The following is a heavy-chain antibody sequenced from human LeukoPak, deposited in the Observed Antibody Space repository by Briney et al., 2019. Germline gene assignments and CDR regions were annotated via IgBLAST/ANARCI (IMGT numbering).Heavy chain of an antibody. CDR2: INHSGST. D-gene: IGHD3-10*01. J-gene: IGHJ5*02. Sequence: LETLSLTCAVSGYSISSGYYGSWIRQPPGKGLEWIGEINHSGSTNYNPSLKSRVTISVDTSKNQFSLKLSSVTAADTAVYYCARDLVRGVRPGGWFDPWGQGTLVTVSS. V-gene: IGHV4-34*01. CDR3: ARDLVRGVRPGGWFDP. CDR1: GYSISSGYY.